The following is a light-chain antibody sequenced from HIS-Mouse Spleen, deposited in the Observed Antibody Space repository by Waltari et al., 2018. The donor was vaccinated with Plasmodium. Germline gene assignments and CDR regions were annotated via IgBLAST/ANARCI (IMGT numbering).Light chain of an antibody. V-gene: IGKV1-39*01. CDR2: AAC. CDR1: QSISSY. Sequence: DIQMTQSPSSLSASLGDRVTITCQASQSISSYLNWYQQKPGKAPKLLIYAACSLQSGVPSRFSGSGSGTDFTLTISSLQPEDFATYYCQQSYSTWTFGQGTKVEIK. J-gene: IGKJ1*01. CDR3: QQSYSTWT.